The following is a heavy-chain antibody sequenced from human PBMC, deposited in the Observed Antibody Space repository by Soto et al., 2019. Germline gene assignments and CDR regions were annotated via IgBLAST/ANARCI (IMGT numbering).Heavy chain of an antibody. D-gene: IGHD3-22*01. CDR2: IKSKTDGGTT. CDR1: VFTFSNAW. J-gene: IGHJ4*02. Sequence: PVGSLRLSCAASVFTFSNAWMNWVRQAPGKELKWVSRIKSKTDGGTTDYAAPVKGRFTILRDDSKNTLYLQMNSLKNEDTVVYYCTTDSTYYYDTRGQIDYWGQGTLVTVSS. V-gene: IGHV3-15*07. CDR3: TTDSTYYYDTRGQIDY.